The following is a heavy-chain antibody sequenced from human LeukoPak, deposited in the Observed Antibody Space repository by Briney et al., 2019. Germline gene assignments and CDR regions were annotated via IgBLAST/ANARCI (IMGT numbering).Heavy chain of an antibody. Sequence: QPGRSLRLSCAASGFTFSSYAMHWVRQAPGKGLEWVAVISYDGSNKYYADSVKGRFTISRDNSKNTLYLQMNSLRAEDTAVYCCARAMIVVVSGDYWGQGTPVTVSS. V-gene: IGHV3-30-3*01. CDR1: GFTFSSYA. D-gene: IGHD3-22*01. CDR3: ARAMIVVVSGDY. J-gene: IGHJ4*02. CDR2: ISYDGSNK.